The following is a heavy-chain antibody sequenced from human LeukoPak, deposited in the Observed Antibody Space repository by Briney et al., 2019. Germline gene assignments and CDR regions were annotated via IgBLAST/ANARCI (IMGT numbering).Heavy chain of an antibody. CDR2: IYTSGST. V-gene: IGHV4-61*02. J-gene: IGHJ4*02. CDR3: AREQQWLKDGGFDY. Sequence: PSETLSLTCTVSGGSISSGSYYWSWIRPPAGKGLEWIGRIYTSGSTNYNPSLKSRVTISVDTSENQFFLKLSSVTAADTAVYYCAREQQWLKDGGFDYWGQGTLVTVSS. D-gene: IGHD6-19*01. CDR1: GGSISSGSYY.